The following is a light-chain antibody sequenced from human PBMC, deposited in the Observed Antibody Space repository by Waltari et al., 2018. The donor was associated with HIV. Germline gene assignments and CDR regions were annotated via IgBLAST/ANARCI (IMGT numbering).Light chain of an antibody. CDR2: GAS. V-gene: IGKV3-15*01. J-gene: IGKJ4*01. CDR3: QQYDVWPLT. Sequence: DIVLTQSPATLSVSPGVRATLSCRASQSVGLNLAWYQQRPGQPPKLLVYGASTRTSDTYTRFSARGSGTEFTLTITSIRPEDFATYFCQQYDVWPLTFGGGT. CDR1: QSVGLN.